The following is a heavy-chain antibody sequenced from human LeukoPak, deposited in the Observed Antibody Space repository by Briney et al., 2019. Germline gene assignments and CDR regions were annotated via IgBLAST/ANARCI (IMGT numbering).Heavy chain of an antibody. CDR2: ISGSGEST. CDR3: AKDAIGQYRPYYFDC. D-gene: IGHD3-16*02. V-gene: IGHV3-23*01. J-gene: IGHJ4*02. Sequence: QSGGSLRLSCAASGFTFSSFAMSWVRQAPGKGLEWVSSISGSGESTYYADYVKGRFTVSRDNSKNTLNLQLNSLRAEDTAVYYCAKDAIGQYRPYYFDCWGQGTLVTVFS. CDR1: GFTFSSFA.